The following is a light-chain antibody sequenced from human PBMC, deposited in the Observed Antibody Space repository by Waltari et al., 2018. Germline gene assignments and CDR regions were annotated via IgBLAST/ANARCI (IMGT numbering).Light chain of an antibody. CDR2: WAS. Sequence: DIVMTQSPDSLAVSLGVMATFNCKCSQSVLYTANDKDYLAWYQQKPGQPPKLLIYWASTRASGAPDRFSGSGSGTDFTLTISSLQAEDVAVYYCHQYYTTPRTFGQGTKVEIK. J-gene: IGKJ1*01. CDR3: HQYYTTPRT. V-gene: IGKV4-1*01. CDR1: QSVLYTANDKDY.